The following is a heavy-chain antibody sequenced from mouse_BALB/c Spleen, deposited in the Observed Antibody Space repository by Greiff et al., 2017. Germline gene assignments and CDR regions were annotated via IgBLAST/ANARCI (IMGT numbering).Heavy chain of an antibody. CDR2: ISSGGST. Sequence: EVNVVESGGGLVKPGGSLKLSCAASGFTFSSYAMSWVRQTPEKRLEWVASISSGGSTYYPDSVKGRFTISRDNARNILYLQMSSLRSEDTAMYYCARGNYGSKYYFDYWGQGTTLTVSS. D-gene: IGHD1-1*01. J-gene: IGHJ2*01. CDR3: ARGNYGSKYYFDY. V-gene: IGHV5-6-5*01. CDR1: GFTFSSYA.